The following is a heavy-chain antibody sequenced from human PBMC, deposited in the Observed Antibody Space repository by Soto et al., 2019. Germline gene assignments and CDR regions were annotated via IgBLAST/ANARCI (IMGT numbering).Heavy chain of an antibody. D-gene: IGHD6-13*01. CDR3: ARGGGGRWYSGDY. V-gene: IGHV1-8*01. Sequence: QVQLVQSGAEVKKPGASVKVSCKASGYTFTNYHIHWVRQATGQGLEWMGWMNPNSGDTGYAQKFKGRGTKTRDPRIPPADMGVRGLGPEDTAGYYRARGGGGRWYSGDYWGQGTLVTVSS. J-gene: IGHJ4*02. CDR1: GYTFTNYH. CDR2: MNPNSGDT.